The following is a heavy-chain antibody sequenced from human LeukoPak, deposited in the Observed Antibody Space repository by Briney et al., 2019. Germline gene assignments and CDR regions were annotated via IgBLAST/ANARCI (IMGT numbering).Heavy chain of an antibody. CDR2: TYYRSKWYN. D-gene: IGHD1-26*01. V-gene: IGHV6-1*01. Sequence: SQTLSLTCAISGDSVTSDSADWNWLRQSPSRGLEWLGRTYYRSKWYNDYAVSVKSRVTINPDTSRNQFSLQLNSVTPEDTAVYYCASGASGLDYWGQGTLVTVSS. CDR3: ASGASGLDY. J-gene: IGHJ4*02. CDR1: GDSVTSDSAD.